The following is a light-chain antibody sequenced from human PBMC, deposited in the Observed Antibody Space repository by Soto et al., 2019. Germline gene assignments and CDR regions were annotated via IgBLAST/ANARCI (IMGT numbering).Light chain of an antibody. CDR3: QQHGSSPIT. CDR2: GAT. CDR1: QSVSIL. V-gene: IGKV3-20*01. J-gene: IGKJ5*01. Sequence: SPGERTSLSCRASQSVSILLAWYQQKPGQAPMLLIHGATTRATGITDRFSGSGSGTDFTLTISRLEPEDFAVYYCQQHGSSPITFGQGTRLEIK.